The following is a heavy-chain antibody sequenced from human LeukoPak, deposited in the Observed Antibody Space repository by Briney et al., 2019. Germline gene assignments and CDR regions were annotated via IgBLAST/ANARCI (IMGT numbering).Heavy chain of an antibody. CDR2: IKQDGSEK. J-gene: IGHJ4*02. Sequence: GGSLRLSCAASAFTFSTYWMSWVRQAPGKGLEWVANIKQDGSEKYYVDSVKGRFTISRGSAKDSLYLQMNSLRAEDTAVYYCARARFSYGHYYFDYWGQGTLVTVSS. V-gene: IGHV3-7*04. CDR3: ARARFSYGHYYFDY. CDR1: AFTFSTYW. D-gene: IGHD5-18*01.